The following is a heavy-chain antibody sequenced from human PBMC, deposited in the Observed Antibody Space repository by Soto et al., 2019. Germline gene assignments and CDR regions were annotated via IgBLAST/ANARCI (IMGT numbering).Heavy chain of an antibody. CDR1: GGSISSGDYY. D-gene: IGHD2-15*01. Sequence: QVQLQESGPGLVKPSQTLSLTCTVSGGSISSGDYYWSWIRQPPGKGLEWIGYSYSSGITYYNPYLDSRINISVDTSKNQFSLKLSSVTAADTAVYYCAARGTTTYSSSGSCYARGFDYSGQGTLVTVSS. J-gene: IGHJ4*02. CDR3: AARGTTTYSSSGSCYARGFDY. V-gene: IGHV4-30-4*01. CDR2: SYSSGIT.